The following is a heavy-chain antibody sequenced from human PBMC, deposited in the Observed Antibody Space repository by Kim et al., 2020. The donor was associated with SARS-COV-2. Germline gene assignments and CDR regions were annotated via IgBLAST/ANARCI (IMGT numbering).Heavy chain of an antibody. V-gene: IGHV3-53*04. CDR3: ASTTPPAAGNYYYYYGMDV. CDR2: IYSGGST. J-gene: IGHJ6*02. CDR1: GFTVSSNY. D-gene: IGHD6-13*01. Sequence: GGSLRLSCAASGFTVSSNYMSWVRQAPGKGLEWVSVIYSGGSTYYADSVKGRFTISRHNSKNTLYLQMNSLRAEDTAVYYCASTTPPAAGNYYYYYGMDVWGQGTTVTVSS.